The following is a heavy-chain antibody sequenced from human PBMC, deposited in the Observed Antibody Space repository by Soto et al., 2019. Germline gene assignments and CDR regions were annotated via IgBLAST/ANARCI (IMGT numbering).Heavy chain of an antibody. CDR2: IYNGGST. J-gene: IGHJ4*02. CDR3: ARGPSGDKVDS. CDR1: GGSISTVNYW. Sequence: QVQLQESGPGLVKPSQTLSLTCTFSGGSISTVNYWWSWIRQSPDVGLEWIGQIYNGGSTYNNPSLEGRVTMSVDTSKNQLYLTLSSVSAADTAVYYCARGPSGDKVDSWGQGTLVTVSS. D-gene: IGHD7-27*01. V-gene: IGHV4-30-4*01.